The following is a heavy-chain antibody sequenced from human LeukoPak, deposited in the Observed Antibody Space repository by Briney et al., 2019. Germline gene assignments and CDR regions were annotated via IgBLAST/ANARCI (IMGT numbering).Heavy chain of an antibody. V-gene: IGHV3-7*03. CDR2: IKQDGSEK. CDR3: ARGDYGDEYFQH. Sequence: GGSLRLSCAASGFNFNRYWMNWIRQAPGKGLEWVANIKQDGSEKYYVDSVKGRFTISRDNAKNSLYLQMNSLRAEDTALYYCARGDYGDEYFQHWGQGTLVTVSS. CDR1: GFNFNRYW. J-gene: IGHJ1*01. D-gene: IGHD4-17*01.